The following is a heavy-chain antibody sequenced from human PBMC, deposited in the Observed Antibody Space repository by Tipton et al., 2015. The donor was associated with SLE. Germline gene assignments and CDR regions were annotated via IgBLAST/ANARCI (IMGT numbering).Heavy chain of an antibody. CDR2: IYTSGST. D-gene: IGHD6-13*01. CDR1: GGSISSGSYY. CDR3: ARAIAYQQLAPMDV. J-gene: IGHJ6*03. Sequence: TLSLTCTVSGGSISSGSYYWSCIRQPAGKGLEWIGRIYTSGSTNYNPSLKSRVTISVDTSKNQFSLKLSSVTAADTAVYYCARAIAYQQLAPMDVWGKGTTVTVSS. V-gene: IGHV4-61*02.